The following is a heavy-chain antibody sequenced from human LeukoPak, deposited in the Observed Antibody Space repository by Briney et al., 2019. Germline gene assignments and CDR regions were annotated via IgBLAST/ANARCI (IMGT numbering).Heavy chain of an antibody. CDR2: IFASGSTT. D-gene: IGHD1-1*01. J-gene: IGHJ4*02. Sequence: PGGSLRLSCAASGFTFSGYAMNWVRQAPGKGLERVSLIFASGSTTKYADSVKGRFTISRDNSKNPLYLQMNSLRAEATAVYYCAKDLRPDGINDFDHWGQGTLVTVSS. V-gene: IGHV3-23*05. CDR3: AKDLRPDGINDFDH. CDR1: GFTFSGYA.